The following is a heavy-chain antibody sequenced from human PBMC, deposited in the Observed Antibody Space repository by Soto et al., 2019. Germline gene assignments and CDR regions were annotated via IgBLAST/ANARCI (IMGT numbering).Heavy chain of an antibody. CDR3: ARGLPSSTSLFDY. Sequence: VQLQESGPGLVKPSETLSLTCTVSGGSISSYYWSWIRQPPGKGLEWIGYIYYSGSTNYNPSLKSRVTISVDTSKNQFSLKLSSVTAADTAVYYCARGLPSSTSLFDYWGQGTLVTVSS. D-gene: IGHD6-13*01. J-gene: IGHJ4*02. CDR2: IYYSGST. V-gene: IGHV4-59*01. CDR1: GGSISSYY.